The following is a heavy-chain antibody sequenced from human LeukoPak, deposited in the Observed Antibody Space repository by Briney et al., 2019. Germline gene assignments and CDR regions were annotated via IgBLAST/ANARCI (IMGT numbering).Heavy chain of an antibody. CDR3: ARDYYDSSGSSVDY. Sequence: ASVKVSCKASGYTFTTYGIQWVRQAPGQRLEWMGWINAGNGDTKYSQKFQGRVTITRDTSASTVYMELSSLRSEDTAVYYCARDYYDSSGSSVDYWGQGTLVTVSS. D-gene: IGHD3-22*01. CDR2: INAGNGDT. J-gene: IGHJ4*02. CDR1: GYTFTTYG. V-gene: IGHV1-3*01.